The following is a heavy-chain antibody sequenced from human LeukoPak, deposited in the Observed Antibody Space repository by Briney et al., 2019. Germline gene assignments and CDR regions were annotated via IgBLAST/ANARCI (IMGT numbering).Heavy chain of an antibody. CDR1: GFTFSRYG. J-gene: IGHJ4*02. Sequence: GGSLRLSCAASGFTFSRYGMLWVRQAPGKGLEWVSFIRYDGSNKYYVDSVKGRFTISRDNSKNTLYLQMNSLRAEDTAVYYCAKDFGWELAPLDHWGQGTLVTV. CDR2: IRYDGSNK. CDR3: AKDFGWELAPLDH. D-gene: IGHD1-26*01. V-gene: IGHV3-30*02.